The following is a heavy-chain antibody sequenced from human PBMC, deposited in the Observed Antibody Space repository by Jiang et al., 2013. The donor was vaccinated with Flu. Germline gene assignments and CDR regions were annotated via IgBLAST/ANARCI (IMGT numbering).Heavy chain of an antibody. D-gene: IGHD3-22*01. CDR1: GSSLTVHW. Sequence: GAEVKKPGESLKISCQVSGSSLTVHWIGWVRQMPGKGLEWMGNIFPGDSDTRYSPSFQGQVTISADKSINTAYLEWRSLKASDTAIYYCASPVHYYEDSGGFGMDVWGPGTTVTVSS. J-gene: IGHJ6*02. V-gene: IGHV5-51*01. CDR2: IFPGDSDT. CDR3: ASPVHYYEDSGGFGMDV.